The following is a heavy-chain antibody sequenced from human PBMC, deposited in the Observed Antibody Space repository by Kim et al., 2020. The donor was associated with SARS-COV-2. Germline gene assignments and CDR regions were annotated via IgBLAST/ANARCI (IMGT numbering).Heavy chain of an antibody. CDR3: AKDLTDNGGWFGELYGMDV. V-gene: IGHV3-23*01. D-gene: IGHD3-10*01. CDR1: GFTFSSYA. CDR2: ISGSGGST. J-gene: IGHJ6*02. Sequence: GGSLRLSCAASGFTFSSYAMSWVRQAPGKGLEWVSAISGSGGSTYYADSVKGRFTISRDNSKNTLYLQMNSLRAEDTAVYYCAKDLTDNGGWFGELYGMDVWGQGTTVTVSS.